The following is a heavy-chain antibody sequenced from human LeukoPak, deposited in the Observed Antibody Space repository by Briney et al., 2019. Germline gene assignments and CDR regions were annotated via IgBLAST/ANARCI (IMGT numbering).Heavy chain of an antibody. Sequence: SETLSLTCAVYGGSFSGYYWSWIRQPPGKGLEWTGEINHSGSTNYNPSLKSRVTISVDTSKNQFSLKLSSVTAADTAVYYCAGGGSYYYYGMDVWGQGTTVTVSS. J-gene: IGHJ6*02. D-gene: IGHD1-26*01. V-gene: IGHV4-34*01. CDR3: AGGGSYYYYGMDV. CDR2: INHSGST. CDR1: GGSFSGYY.